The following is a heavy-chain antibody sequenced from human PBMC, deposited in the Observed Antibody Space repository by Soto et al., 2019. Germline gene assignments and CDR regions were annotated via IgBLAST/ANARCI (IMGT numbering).Heavy chain of an antibody. V-gene: IGHV3-9*01. CDR1: GFIFDDYA. CDR3: AKALSGYTYGPFDY. CDR2: INWNTGSI. Sequence: LRLSCAASGFIFDDYAMHWVRQAPGKGLEWVSGINWNTGSIGYADSVKGRFTISKDHTKNSLYLQMNSLRAEDTALYYCAKALSGYTYGPFDYWGQGTLVTVSS. J-gene: IGHJ4*02. D-gene: IGHD5-18*01.